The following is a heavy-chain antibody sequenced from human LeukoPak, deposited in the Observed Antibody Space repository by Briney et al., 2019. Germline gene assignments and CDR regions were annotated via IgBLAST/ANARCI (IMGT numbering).Heavy chain of an antibody. CDR2: IIPIFGTA. J-gene: IGHJ4*02. CDR3: ASSGYYGGDFDY. V-gene: IGHV1-69*13. D-gene: IGHD3-22*01. CDR1: GGTFNIYA. Sequence: GASVKVSCRASGGTFNIYAISWVRQAPGQGLEGMGGIIPIFGTANYAQKFQGRVTITADESTSTAYMELSSLRSEDTAVYYCASSGYYGGDFDYWGQGTLVTVSS.